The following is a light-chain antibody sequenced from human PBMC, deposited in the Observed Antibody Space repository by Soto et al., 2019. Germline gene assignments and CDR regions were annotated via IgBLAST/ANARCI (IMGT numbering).Light chain of an antibody. CDR3: QQSSSTPLT. V-gene: IGKV1-39*01. Sequence: IHMTQSPSALSASVGDRVTISCRASETISHYLTWYQQKPGNAPKLLIYSASKLQSGVPARFSGSGSGTDFTLTITSLQSEDFATYYCQQSSSTPLTFGGGTKVEIK. CDR2: SAS. CDR1: ETISHY. J-gene: IGKJ4*01.